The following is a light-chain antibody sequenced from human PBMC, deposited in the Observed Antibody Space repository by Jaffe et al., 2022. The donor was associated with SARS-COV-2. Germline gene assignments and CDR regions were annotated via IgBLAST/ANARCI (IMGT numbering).Light chain of an antibody. Sequence: DIVLTQSPDSLAVSLGERATINCRSTHDLFPGSNNKNYVAWYKHKPGQPPQLLIYWASTRESGVPDRFHGSGSGTDFTLTITSVQAEDVALYYCQQYYFIPYTFGQGTRVEI. CDR2: WAS. CDR1: HDLFPGSNNKNY. J-gene: IGKJ2*01. CDR3: QQYYFIPYT. V-gene: IGKV4-1*01.